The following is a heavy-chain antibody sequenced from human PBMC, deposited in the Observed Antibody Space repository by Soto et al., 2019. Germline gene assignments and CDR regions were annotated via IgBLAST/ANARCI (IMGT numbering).Heavy chain of an antibody. J-gene: IGHJ6*03. CDR2: ISGSGGST. CDR1: GFTFSSYA. CDR3: AKGGLLGVNYYYYMDV. Sequence: EVQLLESGGGLVQPGGSLRLSCAASGFTFSSYAMSWVRQAPGKGLEWVSAISGSGGSTYYADSVKGRFTISRDNSKNTLYLQMNSLRAEDTAVYYCAKGGLLGVNYYYYMDVWGKGTTVSVSS. D-gene: IGHD3-16*01. V-gene: IGHV3-23*01.